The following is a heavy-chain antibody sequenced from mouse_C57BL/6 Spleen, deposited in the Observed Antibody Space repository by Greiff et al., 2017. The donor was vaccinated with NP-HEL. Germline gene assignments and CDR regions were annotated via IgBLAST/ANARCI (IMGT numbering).Heavy chain of an antibody. CDR1: GYTFTDYY. V-gene: IGHV1-26*01. J-gene: IGHJ4*01. CDR3: ARSGSKRRDYYAMDY. D-gene: IGHD4-1*01. CDR2: INPNNGGT. Sequence: EVQLQQSGPELVKPGASVKISCKASGYTFTDYYMNWVKQSHGKSLEWIGDINPNNGGTSYNQKFKGKATLTVDKSSSTAYMELRSLTSEDSAVYYCARSGSKRRDYYAMDYWGQGTSVTVSS.